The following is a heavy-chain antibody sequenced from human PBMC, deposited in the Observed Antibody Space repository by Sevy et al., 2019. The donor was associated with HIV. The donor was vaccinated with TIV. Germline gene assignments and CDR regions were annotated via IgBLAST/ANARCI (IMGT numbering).Heavy chain of an antibody. J-gene: IGHJ6*02. Sequence: GGSLRLSCAASGFTFSSYGMHWVRQAPGKGLEWVAVIWYDGSNNYYADSVKGRFTISRDNSKNTLYLQMNSLRAEDTAVYYCARDEGSGSYSLRGMDVWCQGTTVTVSS. CDR3: ARDEGSGSYSLRGMDV. CDR2: IWYDGSNN. CDR1: GFTFSSYG. D-gene: IGHD3-10*01. V-gene: IGHV3-33*01.